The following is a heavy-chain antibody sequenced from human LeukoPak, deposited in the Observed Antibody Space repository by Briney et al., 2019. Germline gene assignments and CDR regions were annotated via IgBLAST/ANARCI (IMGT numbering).Heavy chain of an antibody. D-gene: IGHD3-22*01. V-gene: IGHV1-69*05. CDR3: ARDSPKYYYDSSGYFDP. J-gene: IGHJ5*02. Sequence: SVKVSCKASGYIFTAYDLHWVRQAPGQGLEWMGGIIPIFGTANYAQKFQGRVTITTDESTSTAYMELSSLRSEDTAVYYCARDSPKYYYDSSGYFDPWGQGTLVTVSS. CDR2: IIPIFGTA. CDR1: GYIFTAYD.